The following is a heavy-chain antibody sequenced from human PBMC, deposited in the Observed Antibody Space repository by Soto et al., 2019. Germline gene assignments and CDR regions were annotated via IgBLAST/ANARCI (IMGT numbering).Heavy chain of an antibody. D-gene: IGHD2-2*01. CDR2: ISGSGGST. V-gene: IGHV3-23*01. CDR1: GFTFSSLA. Sequence: GSLRLSCAASGFTFSSLAMSWVRQAPGKGLEWVSGISGSGGSTFHADSVRGRFTISRDNSKNTLYLQLNSLGAEDTAVYYCAKGFCSSTACSRGYFDYWGQGTMVTVSS. CDR3: AKGFCSSTACSRGYFDY. J-gene: IGHJ4*02.